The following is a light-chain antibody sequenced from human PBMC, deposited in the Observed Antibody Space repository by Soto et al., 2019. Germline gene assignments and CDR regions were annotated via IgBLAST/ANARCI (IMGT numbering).Light chain of an antibody. CDR3: SSYTSSSTLV. CDR2: DVT. J-gene: IGLJ3*02. V-gene: IGLV2-14*03. Sequence: QSALTQPASVSGSLGQSITISCTGTTSDVGAYNYVSWYQQHPGKAPQLVIHDVTNRPSGVSNRFSGSKSGNTASLTISGLQAEDEAEYYCSSYTSSSTLVFGGGTKLTVL. CDR1: TSDVGAYNY.